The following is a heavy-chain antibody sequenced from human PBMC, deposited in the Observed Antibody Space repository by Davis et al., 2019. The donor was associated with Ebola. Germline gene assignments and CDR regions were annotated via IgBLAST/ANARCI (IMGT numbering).Heavy chain of an antibody. V-gene: IGHV3-73*01. D-gene: IGHD6-13*01. CDR2: IRSKANSYAT. J-gene: IGHJ4*02. Sequence: GGSLRLSCAASGFTFNGSAMHWVRQASGKGLEWVGRIRSKANSYATAYAASVKGRFTISRDDSKNTAYLQMNSLKTEDTAVYYCSIAAAGTNDYWGQGTLVTVSS. CDR3: SIAAAGTNDY. CDR1: GFTFNGSA.